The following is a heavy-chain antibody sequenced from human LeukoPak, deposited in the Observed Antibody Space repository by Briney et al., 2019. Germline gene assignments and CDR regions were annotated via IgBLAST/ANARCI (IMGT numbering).Heavy chain of an antibody. J-gene: IGHJ4*02. CDR2: INHSGST. V-gene: IGHV4-34*01. D-gene: IGHD3-22*01. CDR3: ARGLTRTYYYDSSGYSGFDY. CDR1: GGSFSGCY. Sequence: SETLSLTCAVYGGSFSGCYWSWIRQPPGKGLEWIGEINHSGSTNYNPSLKSRVTISVDTSKNQFSLKLSSVTAADTAVYYCARGLTRTYYYDSSGYSGFDYWGQGTLVTVSS.